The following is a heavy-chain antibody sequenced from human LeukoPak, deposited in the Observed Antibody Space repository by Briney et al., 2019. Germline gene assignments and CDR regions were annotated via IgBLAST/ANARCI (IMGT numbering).Heavy chain of an antibody. CDR1: GFTFSTYA. J-gene: IGHJ3*01. D-gene: IGHD3-10*01. Sequence: GGSLRLSCAASGFTFSTYAMHWIRQAPGKGLEWVAAITSDGSKKYYADSVKGRFTISRDNSMNTLYLQMNSLRDDDTAVYFCARTSLHYFGSGSYSLDVFDVWGQGTMVTVSS. CDR3: ARTSLHYFGSGSYSLDVFDV. CDR2: ITSDGSKK. V-gene: IGHV3-30-3*01.